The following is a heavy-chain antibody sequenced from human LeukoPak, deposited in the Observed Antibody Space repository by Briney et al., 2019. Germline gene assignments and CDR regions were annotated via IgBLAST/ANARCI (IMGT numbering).Heavy chain of an antibody. CDR3: ARDYGFNSYYFDY. Sequence: PGRSLRLSCAASGFTFSSYAMHWVRQAPCKGLDWVAVISYDGSNKYYADSVKGRFTISRDNSKNTLYLQMNSLRAEDTAVYYCARDYGFNSYYFDYWGQGTLVTVSS. D-gene: IGHD4-17*01. CDR1: GFTFSSYA. CDR2: ISYDGSNK. V-gene: IGHV3-30*04. J-gene: IGHJ4*02.